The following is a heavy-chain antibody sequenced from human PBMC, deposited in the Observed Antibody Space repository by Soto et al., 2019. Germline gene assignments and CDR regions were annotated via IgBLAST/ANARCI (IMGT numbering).Heavy chain of an antibody. Sequence: PSETLSLTCTVSGGSISNNYWTWIRQPPGKGLEWIGYIYYSGSTNYNPSLKSRVTISVDTSKNQFSLKLSSVTAADTAVYYSGPMRGGYDSRGSDYWGQGALVTVPS. D-gene: IGHD3-22*01. CDR2: IYYSGST. V-gene: IGHV4-59*01. J-gene: IGHJ4*02. CDR1: GGSISNNY. CDR3: GPMRGGYDSRGSDY.